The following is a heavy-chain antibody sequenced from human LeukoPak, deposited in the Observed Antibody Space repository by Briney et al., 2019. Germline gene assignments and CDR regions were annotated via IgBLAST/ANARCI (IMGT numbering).Heavy chain of an antibody. CDR2: IDHAGTT. D-gene: IGHD3-9*01. V-gene: IGHV4-39*01. Sequence: PSETLSLTCVVSGGSIITNDYWWGWIRQPPGKGLEWIGTIDHAGTTFYNVSLKSRVTISVDTSKNQFSLKLSSVTAADTAVYYCARQGRTVYDILTGYYSGGYYYYYMDVWGKGTTVTISS. CDR3: ARQGRTVYDILTGYYSGGYYYYYMDV. J-gene: IGHJ6*03. CDR1: GGSIITNDYW.